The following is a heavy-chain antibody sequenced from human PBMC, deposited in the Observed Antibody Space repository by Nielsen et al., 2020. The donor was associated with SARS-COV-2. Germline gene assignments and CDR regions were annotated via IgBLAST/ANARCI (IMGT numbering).Heavy chain of an antibody. J-gene: IGHJ4*02. Sequence: GESLKISCAASGFTFRRSAMHWVRQAPGKGLEWVAIISYDGNNKYADSVKGRFTISRDNSKNTLYLQMTSLRAEGTAVYYCARETIEHTSSFFDFWGQGTLVTVSS. D-gene: IGHD6-6*01. CDR1: GFTFRRSA. CDR3: ARETIEHTSSFFDF. V-gene: IGHV3-30*04. CDR2: ISYDGNNK.